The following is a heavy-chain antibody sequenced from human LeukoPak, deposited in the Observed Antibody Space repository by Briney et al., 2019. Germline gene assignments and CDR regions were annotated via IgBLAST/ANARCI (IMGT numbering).Heavy chain of an antibody. J-gene: IGHJ4*02. CDR2: MNPNSGNT. D-gene: IGHD6-13*01. CDR3: AMGIAAGNTPVDY. V-gene: IGHV1-8*01. Sequence: ASVKVSCKASGYTFTSYDINWVRQATGQGLEWMGGMNPNSGNTGYAQKFQGRVTMTRNTSISTAYMELSSLRSEDTTVYHCAMGIAAGNTPVDYWGQGTLVTVSS. CDR1: GYTFTSYD.